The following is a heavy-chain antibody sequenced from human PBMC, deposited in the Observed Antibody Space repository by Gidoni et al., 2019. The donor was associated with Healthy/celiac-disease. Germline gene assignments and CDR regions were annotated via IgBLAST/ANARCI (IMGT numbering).Heavy chain of an antibody. V-gene: IGHV1-24*01. Sequence: QVQRVQSGAEVKKPEASVQVSCMVSGYTLLELSMHWVRQAPGNGLEGMGGFDPEDGETIYAQKFQGRVTMTEYTTTDTDYMELSSLRSEDTAVYYCATTRTSYHPTIVVVIRAFDIWGQGTMVTVSS. CDR1: GYTLLELS. CDR2: FDPEDGET. D-gene: IGHD3-22*01. CDR3: ATTRTSYHPTIVVVIRAFDI. J-gene: IGHJ3*02.